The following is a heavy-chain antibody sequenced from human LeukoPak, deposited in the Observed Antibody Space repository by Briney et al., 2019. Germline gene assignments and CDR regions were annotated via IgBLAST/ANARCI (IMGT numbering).Heavy chain of an antibody. D-gene: IGHD3-22*01. CDR3: ARGYDSSGYSVN. CDR1: GYSISSGYY. CDR2: IYHSGST. J-gene: IGHJ4*02. Sequence: SETLSLTCTVSGYSISSGYYWGWIRQPPGKGLEWIGSIYHSGSTYYNPSLKSRVTISVDTSKNQFSLKLSSVTAADTAVYYCARGYDSSGYSVNWGQGTLVTVSS. V-gene: IGHV4-38-2*02.